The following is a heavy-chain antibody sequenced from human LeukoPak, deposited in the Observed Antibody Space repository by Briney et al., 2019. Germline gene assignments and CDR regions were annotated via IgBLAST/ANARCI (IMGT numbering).Heavy chain of an antibody. CDR3: ARVDYSNYLLIYYYYYMDV. Sequence: GGSLRLSCAASGFTFSSYSMNWVRQAPGKGLEWVSYIGTSSNTIYYADSVKGRFTISRDNAKNSLYLQMNSLRAEDTAVYYCARVDYSNYLLIYYYYYMDVWGKGTTVTVSS. CDR2: IGTSSNTI. D-gene: IGHD4-11*01. V-gene: IGHV3-48*04. CDR1: GFTFSSYS. J-gene: IGHJ6*03.